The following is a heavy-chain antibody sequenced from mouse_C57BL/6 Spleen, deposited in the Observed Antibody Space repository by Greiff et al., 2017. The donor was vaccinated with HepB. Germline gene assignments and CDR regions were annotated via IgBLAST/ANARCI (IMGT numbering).Heavy chain of an antibody. CDR2: IDPSESYT. CDR3: ARRGWDDYFDY. D-gene: IGHD4-1*01. J-gene: IGHJ2*01. CDR1: GYTFTSYW. V-gene: IGHV1-69*01. Sequence: QVQLQQPGAELVMPGASVKLSCKASGYTFTSYWMHWVKQRPGQGLEWIGEIDPSESYTNYNQKFKGKSTLTVDKSSSTAYMQLSSLTSEDSAVYYCARRGWDDYFDYWGQGTTLTVSS.